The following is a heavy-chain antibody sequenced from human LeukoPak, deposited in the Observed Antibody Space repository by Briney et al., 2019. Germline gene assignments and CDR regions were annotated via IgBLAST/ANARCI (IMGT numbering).Heavy chain of an antibody. CDR3: ARAGYSSSWYSRYFDL. CDR2: IGTAGEI. D-gene: IGHD6-13*01. J-gene: IGHJ2*01. Sequence: QPGGSLRLSCAASGFTFSRYDMHWVRQPTGKGLEWVPGIGTAGEIYYPGSVKGRFTISRENAKNSLYLQMNSLRAGDTAVYYCARAGYSSSWYSRYFDLWGRGTLVTVSS. V-gene: IGHV3-13*01. CDR1: GFTFSRYD.